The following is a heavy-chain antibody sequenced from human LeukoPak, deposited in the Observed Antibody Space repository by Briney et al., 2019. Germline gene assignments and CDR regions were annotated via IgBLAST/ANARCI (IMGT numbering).Heavy chain of an antibody. V-gene: IGHV3-66*01. Sequence: GGSLRLSCVASGFTVSSKYMSCVRQAPGKGLEWVAVIYTGDTTYYADSVKGRFTISRDNSKNTLYLQMYGLRVEDTAVYYCAKVGAVAAVDYWGQGTLVTVSS. CDR1: GFTVSSKY. D-gene: IGHD6-19*01. CDR3: AKVGAVAAVDY. CDR2: IYTGDTT. J-gene: IGHJ4*02.